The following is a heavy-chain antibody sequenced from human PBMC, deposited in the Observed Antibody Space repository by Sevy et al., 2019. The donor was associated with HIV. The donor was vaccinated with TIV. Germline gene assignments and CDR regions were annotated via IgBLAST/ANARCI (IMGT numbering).Heavy chain of an antibody. CDR2: MYFSGRS. D-gene: IGHD3-10*01. Sequence: SETLSLTCTVSGVSMSSSDYDWGWIRQPPGKGLEWIGSMYFSGRSKYKSSLQSRVTISIDKSKNQFSPTVTSVTVADTAVYYCARHGGLVDRAFDFWGQGTLVTVSS. CDR1: GVSMSSSDYD. V-gene: IGHV4-39*01. CDR3: ARHGGLVDRAFDF. J-gene: IGHJ4*02.